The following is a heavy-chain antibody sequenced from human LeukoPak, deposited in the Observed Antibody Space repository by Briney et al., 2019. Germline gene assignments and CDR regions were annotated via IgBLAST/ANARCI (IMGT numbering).Heavy chain of an antibody. Sequence: GASVKVSCEASGYTFTGYYMHWVRQAPGQGLEWMGWINPNSGGTNYAQKFQGRVTMTRDTSISTAYMELSRLRSDDTAVYYCARAATVAGRYEFDYWGQGTLVTVSS. V-gene: IGHV1-2*02. J-gene: IGHJ4*02. CDR3: ARAATVAGRYEFDY. CDR1: GYTFTGYY. CDR2: INPNSGGT. D-gene: IGHD6-19*01.